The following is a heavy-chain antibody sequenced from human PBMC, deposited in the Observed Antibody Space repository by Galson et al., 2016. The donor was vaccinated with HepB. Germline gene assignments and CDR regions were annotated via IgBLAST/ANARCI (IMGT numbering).Heavy chain of an antibody. CDR2: ISMSGGST. V-gene: IGHV3-23*01. Sequence: SLRLSCAGSGFTFSRYGMTWVRQAPGKGLECVASISMSGGSTDYAGSVQGRFTISRDNSRSTLFLQMHSLRAEDTAVYYCVRGSTAPDIWDEGTTVTVSS. CDR1: GFTFSRYG. CDR3: VRGSTAPDI. D-gene: IGHD3-16*01. J-gene: IGHJ6*04.